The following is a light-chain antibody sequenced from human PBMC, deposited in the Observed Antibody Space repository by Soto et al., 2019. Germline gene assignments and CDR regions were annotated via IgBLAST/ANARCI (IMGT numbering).Light chain of an antibody. CDR3: SSYTSKSSLI. V-gene: IGLV2-14*01. Sequence: QSALIQPASVSGSPGQSITISCAGTIRDVGAYNLVSWYQQHPGRAPQLIIYEVRNRPSGISFRFSGSKSGNTASLTISGLQAEDEADYYCSSYTSKSSLIFGGGTKLTVL. J-gene: IGLJ2*01. CDR2: EVR. CDR1: IRDVGAYNL.